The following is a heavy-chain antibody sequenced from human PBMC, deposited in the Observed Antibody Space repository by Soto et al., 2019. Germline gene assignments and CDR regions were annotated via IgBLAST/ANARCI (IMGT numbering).Heavy chain of an antibody. CDR3: ARQLGSLPYYFDY. V-gene: IGHV4-39*01. CDR1: GGSISSSSYY. Sequence: QLQLQESGPGLVKPSETLSLTCTVSGGSISSSSYYWGWIRQPPGKGLEWIGSIYYSGSTYYNPSLKSRVTISVDTSKNQFSLKLSSVTAADTAVYYCARQLGSLPYYFDYWGQGTLVTVSS. J-gene: IGHJ4*02. CDR2: IYYSGST. D-gene: IGHD1-26*01.